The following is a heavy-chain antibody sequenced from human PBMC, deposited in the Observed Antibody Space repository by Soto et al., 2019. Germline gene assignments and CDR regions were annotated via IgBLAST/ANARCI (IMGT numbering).Heavy chain of an antibody. CDR3: AKDMFPDDYGDSGLDY. V-gene: IGHV3-9*01. CDR1: GFTFDDYA. J-gene: IGHJ4*02. Sequence: EVQLVESGGSLVQPGRSLRLSCAASGFTFDDYAMHWVRQAPGKGLEWVSGISWNSGSIGYADSVKGRFTISRDNAKNSLYLQMNSLRAEDTALYYCAKDMFPDDYGDSGLDYWGQGTLVTVSS. CDR2: ISWNSGSI. D-gene: IGHD4-17*01.